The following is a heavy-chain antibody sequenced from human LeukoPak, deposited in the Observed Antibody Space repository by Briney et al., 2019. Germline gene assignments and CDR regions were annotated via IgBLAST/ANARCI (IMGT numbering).Heavy chain of an antibody. D-gene: IGHD1-26*01. V-gene: IGHV3-7*04. CDR2: IKQDGSEE. CDR3: AREVGATNAFDI. CDR1: GFTFSNYW. Sequence: GGSLRLSCAASGFTFSNYWMSWVRQAPGKGLEWVANIKQDGSEEVYVDSLKGRFTISRDNAKNSLYLQMNTLRAEDTAVYYCAREVGATNAFDIWGQGTMVTVSS. J-gene: IGHJ3*02.